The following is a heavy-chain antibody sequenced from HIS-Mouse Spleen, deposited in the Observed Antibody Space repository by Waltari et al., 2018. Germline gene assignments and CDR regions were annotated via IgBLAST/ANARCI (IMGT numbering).Heavy chain of an antibody. CDR2: IYYSGRT. J-gene: IGHJ2*01. CDR3: AREIPYSSSWYDWYFDL. CDR1: GGSISSSSYY. V-gene: IGHV4-39*07. Sequence: QLQLQESGPGLVKPSETLSLTCTVSGGSISSSSYYWCWIRQPPGKGLEWIGSIYYSGRTYYNPSLKGRVTRSVDTSKNQFSLKLSSVTAADTAVYYCAREIPYSSSWYDWYFDLWGRGTLVTVSS. D-gene: IGHD6-13*01.